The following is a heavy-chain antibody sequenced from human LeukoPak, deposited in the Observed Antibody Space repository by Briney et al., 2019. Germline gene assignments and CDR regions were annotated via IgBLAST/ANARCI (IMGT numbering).Heavy chain of an antibody. J-gene: IGHJ6*02. CDR1: GGTFSRYA. D-gene: IGHD2-21*02. CDR3: ARVEAYCGGDCYSTFDYYYYGMDV. Sequence: SVKVSCKASGGTFSRYAISWVRQAPGQGLEWMGRIIPILGIANYAQKFQGRVTITADKSTSTAYMELSSLRSEDTAVYYCARVEAYCGGDCYSTFDYYYYGMDVWGQGTTVTVSS. CDR2: IIPILGIA. V-gene: IGHV1-69*04.